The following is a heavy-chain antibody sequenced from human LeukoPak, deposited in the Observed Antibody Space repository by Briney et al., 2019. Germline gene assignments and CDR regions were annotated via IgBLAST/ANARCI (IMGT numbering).Heavy chain of an antibody. CDR2: INSGGSST. V-gene: IGHV3-74*01. CDR1: GFTFSSYW. D-gene: IGHD3-10*01. CDR3: ARDSYYGSGSFADY. Sequence: GGSLRLSCAASGFTFSSYWMHWVRQAPGKGLVWVSRINSGGSSTNYADSVKGRFTISRDNAKNTLYLQMNSLRAEDTAVYYCARDSYYGSGSFADYWGQGTLVTVSS. J-gene: IGHJ4*02.